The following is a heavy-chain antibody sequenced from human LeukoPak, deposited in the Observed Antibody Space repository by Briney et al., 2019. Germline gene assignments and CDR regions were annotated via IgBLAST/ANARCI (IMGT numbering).Heavy chain of an antibody. J-gene: IGHJ4*02. D-gene: IGHD5-18*01. CDR2: ISASGGST. CDR3: AKTGYSYGGLGY. Sequence: GGSLRLSCAASGFTFSSSAMSWVRQVPGKGLEWVSGISASGGSTSYADSVRGRFTISRDNSKNTLYVQMNSLRDEDTAVYYCAKTGYSYGGLGYWGQGTLVTVSS. V-gene: IGHV3-23*01. CDR1: GFTFSSSA.